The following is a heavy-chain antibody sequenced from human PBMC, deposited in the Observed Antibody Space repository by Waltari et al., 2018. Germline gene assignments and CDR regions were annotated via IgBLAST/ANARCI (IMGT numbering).Heavy chain of an antibody. Sequence: EVQLLESGGGLVQPGGSLRLSWLVSGLTFSTSAMSWVRQVPGKGLEWVSSISISGGKMYYGDSVRGRFTISRDNSKNALYLQMNSLRAEDTAVYYCAKEIRPNDYWGQGTLVTVSS. J-gene: IGHJ4*02. V-gene: IGHV3-23*01. CDR1: GLTFSTSA. CDR2: ISISGGKM. CDR3: AKEIRPNDY.